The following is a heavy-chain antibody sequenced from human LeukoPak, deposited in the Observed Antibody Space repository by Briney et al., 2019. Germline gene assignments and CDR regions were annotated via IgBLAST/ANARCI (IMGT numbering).Heavy chain of an antibody. Sequence: SETLSLTCAVYGGSSSGYCWSWIRQPPGKGLEWIGEINHSGSTNYNPSLKSRVTISVDTSKNQFSLKLSSVTAADTAVYYCARRRRIVGATPGAFDIWGQGTMVTVSS. D-gene: IGHD1-26*01. CDR3: ARRRRIVGATPGAFDI. V-gene: IGHV4-34*01. CDR2: INHSGST. CDR1: GGSSSGYC. J-gene: IGHJ3*02.